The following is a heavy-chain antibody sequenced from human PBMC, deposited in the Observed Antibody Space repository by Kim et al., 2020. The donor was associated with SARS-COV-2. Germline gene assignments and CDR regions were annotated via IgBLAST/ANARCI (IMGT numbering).Heavy chain of an antibody. Sequence: SETLSLTCTVSGGSISSYYWSWIRQPPGKGLEWIGYIYYSGSTNYNPSLKSRVTISVDTSKNQFSLKLSSGTAADTAGYYCARDIGYCSGGSCPPNWFDPWGQGTLVTVSS. CDR1: GGSISSYY. D-gene: IGHD2-15*01. CDR3: ARDIGYCSGGSCPPNWFDP. V-gene: IGHV4-59*13. J-gene: IGHJ5*02. CDR2: IYYSGST.